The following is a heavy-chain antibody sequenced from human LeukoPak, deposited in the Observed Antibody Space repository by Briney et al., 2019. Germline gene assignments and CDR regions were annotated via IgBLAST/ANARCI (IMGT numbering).Heavy chain of an antibody. Sequence: SSETLSLTCTVSGGSISSYYWSWIRQPPGKGLEWIGYISYSGSTNYNPSLKSRVTISLDTSKNQFSLKLSSVTAADTAVYYYAGHHPRNTVDFWGQGTLVTVSS. V-gene: IGHV4-59*08. CDR1: GGSISSYY. J-gene: IGHJ4*02. CDR2: ISYSGST. D-gene: IGHD2/OR15-2a*01. CDR3: AGHHPRNTVDF.